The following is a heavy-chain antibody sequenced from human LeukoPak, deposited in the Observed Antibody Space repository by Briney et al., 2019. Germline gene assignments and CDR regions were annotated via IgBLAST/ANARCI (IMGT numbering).Heavy chain of an antibody. Sequence: PGGSLRLSCAASGFTFDDYAMHWVRQAPGKGLEWVSGISWNSGSIGYADSVKGRFTISRDNAKNSLYLQMNSLRAEDTALYYCATKRSGYWGQGTLVTVSS. CDR2: ISWNSGSI. J-gene: IGHJ4*02. D-gene: IGHD3-3*01. CDR3: ATKRSGY. CDR1: GFTFDDYA. V-gene: IGHV3-9*01.